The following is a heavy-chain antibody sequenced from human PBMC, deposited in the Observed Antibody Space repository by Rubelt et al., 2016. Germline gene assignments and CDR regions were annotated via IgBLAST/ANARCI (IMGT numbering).Heavy chain of an antibody. Sequence: YYADSVKGRFTISRDNAKNSLYLQMNSLRAEDTAVYYCARDPSDYYDSSGYYYPYYFDYWGQGTLVTVSS. V-gene: IGHV3-48*01. D-gene: IGHD3-22*01. J-gene: IGHJ4*02. CDR3: ARDPSDYYDSSGYYYPYYFDY.